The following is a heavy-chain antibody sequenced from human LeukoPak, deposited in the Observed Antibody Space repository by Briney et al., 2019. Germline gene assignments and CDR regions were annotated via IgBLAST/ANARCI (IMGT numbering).Heavy chain of an antibody. J-gene: IGHJ5*02. CDR1: GGSISSYY. CDR2: IYTSGST. CDR3: ARDASPTGDLGWFDP. V-gene: IGHV4-4*07. Sequence: SETLSLTCTVSGGSISSYYWSWIRQPAGKGLEWIGRIYTSGSTNYNPSLKSRVTMSVDTSKNQFSLKLSSVTAADTAVYYCARDASPTGDLGWFDPWGQGTLVTVSS. D-gene: IGHD7-27*01.